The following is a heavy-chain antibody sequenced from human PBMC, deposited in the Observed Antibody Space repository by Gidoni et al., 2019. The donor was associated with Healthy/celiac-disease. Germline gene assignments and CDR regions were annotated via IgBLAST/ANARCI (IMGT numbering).Heavy chain of an antibody. D-gene: IGHD1-7*01. CDR3: ARDRGRYNWNLLHLFDY. J-gene: IGHJ4*02. CDR1: GFTFSRPA. CDR2: ISYDGSNK. V-gene: IGHV3-30-3*01. Sequence: VKLVESGGGVVQPGRALRLSCAASGFTFSRPAMHWVGQATGKGLAGVAGISYDGSNKYYADSGKGRFTISRDNSKNTLYLQMNSLRAEDTAVYYCARDRGRYNWNLLHLFDYWGQGTLVTVSS.